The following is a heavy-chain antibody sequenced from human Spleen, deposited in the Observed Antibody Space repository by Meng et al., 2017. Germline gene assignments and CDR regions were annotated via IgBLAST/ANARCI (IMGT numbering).Heavy chain of an antibody. CDR3: GRDNYGSPDY. D-gene: IGHD3-10*01. CDR1: GFTFNMYW. J-gene: IGHJ4*02. Sequence: EVHLVESGGGLVQPGVSVRLSCAHSGFTFNMYWMQWVRQAPGKGLVWLSRISNDGSTTDYADSVKGRLIISRDNAKNTLYLQINSLRADDTAVYYCGRDNYGSPDYWGQGTLVTVSS. CDR2: ISNDGSTT. V-gene: IGHV3-74*01.